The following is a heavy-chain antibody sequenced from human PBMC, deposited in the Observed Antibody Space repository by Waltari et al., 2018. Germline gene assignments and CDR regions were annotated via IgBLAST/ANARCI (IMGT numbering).Heavy chain of an antibody. Sequence: QLQLQESGPGLVKPSETLSLTCTVSGGSISSSSYYWGWIRQPPGKGLEWIGSIYYSGSTYYNPSLKSRVPISVDTAKNQFSLKLSAVTAADTAVYYCARAAEWELLDYFDYWGQGTLVTVSS. CDR3: ARAAEWELLDYFDY. CDR2: IYYSGST. CDR1: GGSISSSSYY. J-gene: IGHJ4*02. D-gene: IGHD1-26*01. V-gene: IGHV4-39*01.